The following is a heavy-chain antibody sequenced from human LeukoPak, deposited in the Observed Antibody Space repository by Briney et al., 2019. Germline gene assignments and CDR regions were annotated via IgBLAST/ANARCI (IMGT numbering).Heavy chain of an antibody. J-gene: IGHJ4*02. CDR2: ISYDGSNK. CDR1: GFTFSSYG. Sequence: GGSLRLSCAASGFTFSSYGMHWVRQAPGKGLEWVAVISYDGSNKYYADSVKGRFTISRDNSKNTLYLQMNSLRAEDTAVYYCAREDKYSSGWDYWGQGTLVTVSS. D-gene: IGHD6-19*01. V-gene: IGHV3-30*03. CDR3: AREDKYSSGWDY.